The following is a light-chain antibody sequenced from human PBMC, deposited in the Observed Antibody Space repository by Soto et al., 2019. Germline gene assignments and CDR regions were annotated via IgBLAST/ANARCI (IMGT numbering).Light chain of an antibody. V-gene: IGKV3-20*01. CDR2: GAS. CDR1: QGVTTAY. J-gene: IGKJ3*01. Sequence: EVVLTQSPGTLSLSPGERATLSCRASQGVTTAYLAWYQHKPGQAPRLLIYGASNRATGIPDRFSGSGSGPDFTLTISRLEPEDFAVYSCQQYGASPLFTVGPGTKVDLK. CDR3: QQYGASPLFT.